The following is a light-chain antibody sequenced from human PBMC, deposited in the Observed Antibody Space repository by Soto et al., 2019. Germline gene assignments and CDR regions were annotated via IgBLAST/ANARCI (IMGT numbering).Light chain of an antibody. CDR2: GAS. J-gene: IGKJ2*01. V-gene: IGKV3-20*01. CDR3: QQYGRSYT. Sequence: EIVLTQSPGTLSLSPGERVTLSCRASQSVSSSYLAWYQQKPGQAPRLLIYGASSRATGIPDRFSGSGSGTDFTLTISRLEPEDFAVYYCQQYGRSYTFGQGTKLEI. CDR1: QSVSSSY.